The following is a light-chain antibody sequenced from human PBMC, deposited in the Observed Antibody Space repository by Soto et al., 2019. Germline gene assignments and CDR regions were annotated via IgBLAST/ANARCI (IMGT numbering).Light chain of an antibody. CDR2: DAS. CDR1: QSVSRY. CDR3: RPRSNWPPMCT. J-gene: IGKJ2*02. Sequence: EIVLTQSPATLCLSPGERATLSCRASQSVSRYLPWYQQKPGQAPRILIYDASNIATGNPARFSGSGSGTDFTLNISSLEPEDFAVYYCRPRSNWPPMCTFDQATKMEIK. V-gene: IGKV3-11*01.